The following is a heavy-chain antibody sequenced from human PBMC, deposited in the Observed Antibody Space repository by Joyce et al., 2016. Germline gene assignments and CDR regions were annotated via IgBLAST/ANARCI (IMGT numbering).Heavy chain of an antibody. D-gene: IGHD6-19*01. J-gene: IGHJ6*02. CDR3: ARQRQWLVRGHYNYGMDV. Sequence: EVQLVQSGAEVKEPGESLKISCKGSGYTFTNYWIGWVRQMPGKGLEWMVIINPDDSNTKYRPALQGQVTFSADKSNSTAYLQWSGLKASDSAMYYCARQRQWLVRGHYNYGMDVWGQGTTVIVSS. V-gene: IGHV5-51*01. CDR1: GYTFTNYW. CDR2: INPDDSNT.